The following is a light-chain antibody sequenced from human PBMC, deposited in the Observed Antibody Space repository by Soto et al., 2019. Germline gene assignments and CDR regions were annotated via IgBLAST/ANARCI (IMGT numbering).Light chain of an antibody. CDR1: QSVTTQ. CDR3: QQYGGSTRT. CDR2: GAS. J-gene: IGKJ1*01. V-gene: IGKV3-20*01. Sequence: IVLTQSPGTLSLSPGERATLSCGASQSVTTQLAWYQQKPGQAPRLIIHGASSRATGVPDRITGSGSGTDFTLSISRLEPEDFAVYYCQQYGGSTRTFGQGTKVDIK.